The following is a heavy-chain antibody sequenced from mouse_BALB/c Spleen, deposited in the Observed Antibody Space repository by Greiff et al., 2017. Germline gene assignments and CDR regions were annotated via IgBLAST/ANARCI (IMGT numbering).Heavy chain of an antibody. Sequence: QVQLKESGPGLVQPSQSLSITCTVSGFSLTSYGVHWVRQSPGKGLEWLGVIWSGGSTDYNAAFISRLSISKDNSKSQVFFKMNSLQADDTAIYYCASAYYGNYYAMDYWGQGTSVTVSS. CDR2: IWSGGST. CDR3: ASAYYGNYYAMDY. D-gene: IGHD2-10*01. J-gene: IGHJ4*01. V-gene: IGHV2-4-1*01. CDR1: GFSLTSYG.